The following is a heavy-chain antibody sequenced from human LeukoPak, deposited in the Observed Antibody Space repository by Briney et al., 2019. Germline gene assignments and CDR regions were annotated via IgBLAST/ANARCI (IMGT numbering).Heavy chain of an antibody. D-gene: IGHD3-10*01. J-gene: IGHJ3*02. Sequence: GGSLRLSCAASGFTFSDYYMIWIRQAPGKGLEWVSYISSSSSYTNYADSVKGRFTISRDNAKNSLYLQMNSLRAEDTAVYYCARQAMVRGVMNAFDIWGQGTMVTVSS. CDR3: ARQAMVRGVMNAFDI. CDR2: ISSSSSYT. CDR1: GFTFSDYY. V-gene: IGHV3-11*06.